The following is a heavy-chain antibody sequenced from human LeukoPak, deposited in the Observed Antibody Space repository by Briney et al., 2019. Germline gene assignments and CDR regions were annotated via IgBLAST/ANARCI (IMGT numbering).Heavy chain of an antibody. V-gene: IGHV3-7*01. CDR2: IRQDGNEK. J-gene: IGHJ6*02. CDR3: ARVLVLYYGMDV. D-gene: IGHD2/OR15-2a*01. CDR1: GFTFSRNW. Sequence: GGSLRLSCEASGFTFSRNWMTWVRQAPGKGLEWVANIRQDGNEKYYVDSVKGRFTISRDNAKNSLYLQMNSLRAEDTAVYYCARVLVLYYGMDVWSQGTTVTVSS.